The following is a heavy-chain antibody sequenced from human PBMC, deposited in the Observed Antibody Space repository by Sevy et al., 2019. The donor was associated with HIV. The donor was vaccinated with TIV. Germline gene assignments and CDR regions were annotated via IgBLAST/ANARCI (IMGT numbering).Heavy chain of an antibody. V-gene: IGHV3-30-3*01. D-gene: IGHD3-22*01. J-gene: IGHJ4*02. CDR2: ISYDGSNK. CDR3: ARDMDPTDYQDTTGTCDY. CDR1: GFTFSYYA. Sequence: GGSLRLSCAASGFTFSYYAMHWVRQAPGKGLEWVALISYDGSNKNYADPVKRRFTISRDDSKNTLYLQMNSLSPEDTAIYYSARDMDPTDYQDTTGTCDYWGQGTLVTVSS.